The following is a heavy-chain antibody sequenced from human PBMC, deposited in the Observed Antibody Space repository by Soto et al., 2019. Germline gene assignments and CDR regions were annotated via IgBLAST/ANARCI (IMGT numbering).Heavy chain of an antibody. J-gene: IGHJ6*02. D-gene: IGHD2-8*01. CDR3: ARDTNGQHGYYYYYGMDV. Sequence: PSETLSLTCTVSGGSISSSSYYWGWIRQPPGKGLEWIGSIYYSGSTYYNPSLKSRVTVSVDTSKNQLSLKLSSVTAADTAVYYCARDTNGQHGYYYYYGMDVWGQGTTVTVSS. CDR1: GGSISSSSYY. V-gene: IGHV4-39*02. CDR2: IYYSGST.